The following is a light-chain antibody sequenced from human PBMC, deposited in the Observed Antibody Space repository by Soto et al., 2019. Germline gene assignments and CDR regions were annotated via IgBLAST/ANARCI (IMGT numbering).Light chain of an antibody. V-gene: IGKV1-9*01. CDR3: QQLNSYPPS. CDR2: AAS. J-gene: IGKJ5*01. Sequence: DIQMTQSPSSLSASVGDLVTITCRARQNINSYLNWYQQKPGKAPKLLIYAASTLHSGVPSRFSGGRSGTEFTLTISSLQPEDFATYYCQQLNSYPPSFGQGTRLEIK. CDR1: QNINSY.